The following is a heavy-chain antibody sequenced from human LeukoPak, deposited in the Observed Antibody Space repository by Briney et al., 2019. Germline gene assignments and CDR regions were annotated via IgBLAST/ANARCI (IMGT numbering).Heavy chain of an antibody. Sequence: SETLSLTCAVYGGSFSGYYWSWIRQPPGKGLEWIGEINPSGSTNYNPSLKSRVTISVDTSKNQFSLKLSSVTAADTAVYYCARGRPVMVRGARVDYWGQGTLVTVSS. CDR3: ARGRPVMVRGARVDY. CDR1: GGSFSGYY. V-gene: IGHV4-34*01. D-gene: IGHD3-10*01. J-gene: IGHJ4*02. CDR2: INPSGST.